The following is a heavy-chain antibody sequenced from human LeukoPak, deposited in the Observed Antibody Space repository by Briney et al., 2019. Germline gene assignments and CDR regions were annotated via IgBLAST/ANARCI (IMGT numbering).Heavy chain of an antibody. CDR3: ARDIVVVPAALLYYYYGMDV. V-gene: IGHV3-30*03. J-gene: IGHJ6*02. Sequence: GRSLRLSCAASGFTFSSYGMHWVRQAPGKGLEWVAVISYDGSNKYYADSVKGRFTISRDNSKNTLYLQMNSLRSEDTAVYYCARDIVVVPAALLYYYYGMDVWGQGTTVTVSS. CDR2: ISYDGSNK. D-gene: IGHD2-2*02. CDR1: GFTFSSYG.